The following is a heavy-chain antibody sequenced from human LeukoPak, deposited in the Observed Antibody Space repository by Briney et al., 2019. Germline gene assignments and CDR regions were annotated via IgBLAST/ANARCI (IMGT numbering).Heavy chain of an antibody. CDR1: GGSFSGYY. V-gene: IGHV4-34*01. CDR3: ARHRGYRMDV. D-gene: IGHD6-13*01. Sequence: SQTLSLTCAVYGGSFSGYYWSWIRQPPGKGLEWIGEINHSGSTNYNPSLKSRVTISVDTSKNQFSLELSSVTAADTAVYYCARHRGYRMDVWGKGTTVTISS. J-gene: IGHJ6*03. CDR2: INHSGST.